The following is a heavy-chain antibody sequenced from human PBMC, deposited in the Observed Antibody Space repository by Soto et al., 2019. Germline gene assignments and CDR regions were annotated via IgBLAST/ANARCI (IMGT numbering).Heavy chain of an antibody. V-gene: IGHV3-23*01. Sequence: EVQLLESGGGLVQPGGSLRLSCAASGFTFSTYAMSWVRQAPGKELEWVSVISGSGGSTYYADSVKGRFTISRDNSKNTLYLQMNSLRAEDTAVYYCAKDLPSVGELSSSFDYWGQGTLVSVSS. CDR1: GFTFSTYA. CDR3: AKDLPSVGELSSSFDY. CDR2: ISGSGGST. D-gene: IGHD3-10*01. J-gene: IGHJ4*02.